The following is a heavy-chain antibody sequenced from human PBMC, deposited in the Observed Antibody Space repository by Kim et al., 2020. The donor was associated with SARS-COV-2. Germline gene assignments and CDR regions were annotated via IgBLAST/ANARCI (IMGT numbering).Heavy chain of an antibody. CDR2: IRSKAYGGTT. V-gene: IGHV3-49*04. J-gene: IGHJ4*02. Sequence: GGSLRLSCTASGFTFGDYAMSWVRQAPGKGLEWVGFIRSKAYGGTTEYAASVKGRFTISRDDSKSIAYLQMNSLKTEDTAVYYCTRGNYGGNSDYWGQGTLVTVSS. CDR3: TRGNYGGNSDY. CDR1: GFTFGDYA. D-gene: IGHD4-17*01.